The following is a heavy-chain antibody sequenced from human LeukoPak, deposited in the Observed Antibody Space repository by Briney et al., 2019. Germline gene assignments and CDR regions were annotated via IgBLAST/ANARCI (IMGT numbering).Heavy chain of an antibody. CDR1: GFTFDDYG. J-gene: IGHJ4*02. V-gene: IGHV3-48*03. CDR3: AREDMTTVLVDY. CDR2: ISSSGSTI. Sequence: GGSLRLSCAASGFTFDDYGMSWVRQAPGKGLEWVSYISSSGSTIYYADSVKGRFTISRDNAKNSLYLQMNSLRAEDTAVYYCAREDMTTVLVDYWGQGTLVTVSS. D-gene: IGHD4-17*01.